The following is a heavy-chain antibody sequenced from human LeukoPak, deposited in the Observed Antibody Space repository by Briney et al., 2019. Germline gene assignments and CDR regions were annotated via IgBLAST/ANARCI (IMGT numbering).Heavy chain of an antibody. CDR2: INHSGST. D-gene: IGHD3-10*01. CDR1: GGSFSGYY. CDR3: ARPVSGSSNWYYNY. J-gene: IGHJ4*02. Sequence: SETLSLTCAVYGGSFSGYYWSWIRQPPGKGLEWIGEINHSGSTNYNPSLKSRVTISVDTSKNQFSLKLSSVTAADTAVYYCARPVSGSSNWYYNYLSQGTLVTVSS. V-gene: IGHV4-34*01.